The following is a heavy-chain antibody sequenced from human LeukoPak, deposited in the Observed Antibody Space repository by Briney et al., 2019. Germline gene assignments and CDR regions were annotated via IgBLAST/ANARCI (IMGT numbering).Heavy chain of an antibody. V-gene: IGHV1-8*01. Sequence: GASVKVSCKASGYTFTSYDINWVRQAPGQGLEWMGWVSPDSGDTAYAQKFQGRVTMTTNTSISTAYMELSSLRSEDTAVYFCSRDVFVRDYDYYYMDVWGKGTTVTVSS. CDR1: GYTFTSYD. D-gene: IGHD3-10*02. J-gene: IGHJ6*03. CDR2: VSPDSGDT. CDR3: SRDVFVRDYDYYYMDV.